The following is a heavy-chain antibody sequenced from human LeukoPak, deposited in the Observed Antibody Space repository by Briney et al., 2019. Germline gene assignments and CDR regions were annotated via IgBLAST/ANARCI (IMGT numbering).Heavy chain of an antibody. CDR2: INHSGST. V-gene: IGHV4-34*01. D-gene: IGHD3-22*01. Sequence: SETLSLTCAVYGGSFSGYYWSWIRQPPGKGLEWIGEINHSGSTNYNPSLKSRVIISVDKSKTQFSLKLKSVTAADTAVYYCARAKLGSSGSIDSWGQGTLVTVSS. CDR3: ARAKLGSSGSIDS. J-gene: IGHJ4*02. CDR1: GGSFSGYY.